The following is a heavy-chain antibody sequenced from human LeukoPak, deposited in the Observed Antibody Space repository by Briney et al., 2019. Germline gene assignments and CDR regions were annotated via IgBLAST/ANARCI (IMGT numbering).Heavy chain of an antibody. J-gene: IGHJ6*02. CDR3: ARDRGWAATSYGMDV. Sequence: PSETLSLTCTVSGGSISSYYWSWIRQPPGKGLEWIGYIYYSGSTNYNPSLKSRVTISVDTSKNQFSLKLSSVTAADTAVYYCARDRGWAATSYGMDVWGQGTTVTVSS. CDR2: IYYSGST. V-gene: IGHV4-59*01. D-gene: IGHD2-15*01. CDR1: GGSISSYY.